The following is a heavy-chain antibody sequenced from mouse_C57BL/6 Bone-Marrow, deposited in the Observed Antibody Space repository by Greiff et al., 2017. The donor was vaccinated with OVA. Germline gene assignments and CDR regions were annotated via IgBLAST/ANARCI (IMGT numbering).Heavy chain of an antibody. Sequence: EVQLVESGAELVRPGASVKLSCTASGFNIKDDYMHWVKQRPEQGLEWIGWIDPENGDTEYASKFQGKATITADTSSNTAYLQLSSLTSEDTAVYYCTTGITTVVALYYYAMDYWGQGTSVTVSS. J-gene: IGHJ4*01. CDR3: TTGITTVVALYYYAMDY. CDR1: GFNIKDDY. V-gene: IGHV14-4*01. D-gene: IGHD1-1*01. CDR2: IDPENGDT.